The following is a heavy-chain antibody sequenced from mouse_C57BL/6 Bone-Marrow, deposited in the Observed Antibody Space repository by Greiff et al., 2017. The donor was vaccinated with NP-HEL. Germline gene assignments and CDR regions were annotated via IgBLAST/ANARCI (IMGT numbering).Heavy chain of an antibody. Sequence: VQLKESGGDLVKPGGSLKLSCAASGFTFSSYGMSWVRQTPDKRLEWVATISSGGSYTYYPDSVKGRFTISRDNAKNTLYLQMSSLKSEDTAMYYCARQGEYYAMDYWGQGPSVTVSS. J-gene: IGHJ4*01. CDR2: ISSGGSYT. CDR3: ARQGEYYAMDY. CDR1: GFTFSSYG. V-gene: IGHV5-6*01.